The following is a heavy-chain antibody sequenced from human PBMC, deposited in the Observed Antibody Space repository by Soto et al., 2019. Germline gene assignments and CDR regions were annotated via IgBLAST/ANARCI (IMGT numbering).Heavy chain of an antibody. V-gene: IGHV4-30-4*01. D-gene: IGHD2-15*01. CDR2: IYYSGST. CDR3: ARERGYVDV. CDR1: GGSISSGDYY. J-gene: IGHJ6*02. Sequence: PPETLSHTCTVSGGSISSGDYYWSWIRQPPGKGLEWIGYIYYSGSTHYNPSLKSRVTISVDTSKNQFSLKLSSVTAADTAVYYCARERGYVDVWGQGITVSVAS.